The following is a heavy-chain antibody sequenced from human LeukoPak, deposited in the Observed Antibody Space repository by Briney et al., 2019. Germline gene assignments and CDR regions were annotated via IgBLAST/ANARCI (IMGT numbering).Heavy chain of an antibody. J-gene: IGHJ4*02. CDR3: ARGTKCYDILTGPHGAY. Sequence: GGSLRLSCAASGFTFSSYEMNWVRQAPGKGLEWVSYISSSGSTIYYADSVKGRFTISRDNAKNSLYLQMNSLRAEDTAVYYCARGTKCYDILTGPHGAYWGQGTLVTVSS. D-gene: IGHD3-9*01. CDR1: GFTFSSYE. V-gene: IGHV3-48*03. CDR2: ISSSGSTI.